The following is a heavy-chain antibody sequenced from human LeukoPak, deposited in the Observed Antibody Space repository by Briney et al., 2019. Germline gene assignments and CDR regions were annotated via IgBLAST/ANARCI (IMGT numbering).Heavy chain of an antibody. D-gene: IGHD4-23*01. V-gene: IGHV4-39*01. CDR1: GGSISSSSYY. J-gene: IGHJ4*02. Sequence: ASETLSLTCTVSGGSISSSSYYWGWIRQPPGKGLEWIGSLYYSGSTHYNPPLKSRVTISADTSKNQFSLKLTSVTAADTAVYYCANSANYGGNSGFFDYWGQGTLVTVSS. CDR3: ANSANYGGNSGFFDY. CDR2: LYYSGST.